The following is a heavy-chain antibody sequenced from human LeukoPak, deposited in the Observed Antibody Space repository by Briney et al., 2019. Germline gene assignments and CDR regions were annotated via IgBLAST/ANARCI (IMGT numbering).Heavy chain of an antibody. Sequence: PSETLSLTCTVSGGSISSSSYYWGWIRQPPGKGLEWIGSIYYSGSTYYNPSLKSRVTISVDTSKNQFSLKLSSVTAADTAVYYCARVSEEEMATIELYYFDYWGQGTLVTVSS. CDR1: GGSISSSSYY. CDR2: IYYSGST. J-gene: IGHJ4*02. CDR3: ARVSEEEMATIELYYFDY. V-gene: IGHV4-39*07. D-gene: IGHD5-24*01.